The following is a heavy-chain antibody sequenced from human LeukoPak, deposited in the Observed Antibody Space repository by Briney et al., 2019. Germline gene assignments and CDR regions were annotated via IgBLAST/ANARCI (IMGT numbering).Heavy chain of an antibody. CDR1: GFTFSSFG. V-gene: IGHV3-30*03. CDR3: ARARYCSSTSCPFDY. CDR2: ISYDGSNK. J-gene: IGHJ4*02. Sequence: GGSLRLSCVASGFTFSSFGMHWVRQAPGKGLEWVAVISYDGSNKYYADSVKGRFTISRDNSKNTLYLQMNSLRAEDTAVYYCARARYCSSTSCPFDYWGQGTLVTVSS. D-gene: IGHD2-2*01.